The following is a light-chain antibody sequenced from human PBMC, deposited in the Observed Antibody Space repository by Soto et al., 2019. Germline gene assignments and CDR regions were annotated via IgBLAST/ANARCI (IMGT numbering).Light chain of an antibody. CDR2: GAS. Sequence: AIQMTQSPSSLSGAVGGRVTITCRASQGIKNDLNWYQQKPGKAPQLLIYGASTLQRGVPSRFSGSGSGTDFTLTISSLQPEDFATYYCLQDFKSPPTFGPGTRVDLK. V-gene: IGKV1-6*01. J-gene: IGKJ3*01. CDR1: QGIKND. CDR3: LQDFKSPPT.